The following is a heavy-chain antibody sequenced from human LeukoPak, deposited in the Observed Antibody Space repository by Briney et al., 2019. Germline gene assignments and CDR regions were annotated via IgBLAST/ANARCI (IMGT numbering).Heavy chain of an antibody. Sequence: ASVKVSCKASGYTFTSYGISWVRQAPGQGLEWMGWISAYNGNTNYAQKLQGRVTMTTDTSTSTAYMELRSLRSDDTAVYYCARDCLGPDRPKIWFGELLSAYYYYGMDVWGQGTTVTVSS. CDR2: ISAYNGNT. CDR1: GYTFTSYG. J-gene: IGHJ6*02. D-gene: IGHD3-10*01. CDR3: ARDCLGPDRPKIWFGELLSAYYYYGMDV. V-gene: IGHV1-18*01.